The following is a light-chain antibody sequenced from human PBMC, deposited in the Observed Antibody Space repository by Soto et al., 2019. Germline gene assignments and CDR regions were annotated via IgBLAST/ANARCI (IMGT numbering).Light chain of an antibody. V-gene: IGKV3-20*01. Sequence: EIVLTQSPGTLSLAPCERATLSCRASQTLSNSFIAWYQQKPGQAPRLLIYGASTRAIGIPARVSGSGSGTEFTLTISSLQPEDFATYYCQQASSFPLTFGQGTRLEIK. CDR3: QQASSFPLT. CDR1: QTLSNSF. J-gene: IGKJ5*01. CDR2: GAS.